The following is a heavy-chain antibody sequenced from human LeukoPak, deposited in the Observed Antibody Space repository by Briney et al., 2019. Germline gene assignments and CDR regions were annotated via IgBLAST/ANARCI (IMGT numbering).Heavy chain of an antibody. Sequence: KPSETLSLTCTVSGGSISSYYWSWIRQPPGKGLEWIGYIYYSGSTNYNPSLKSRVTISVDTSKNQFSLKLSSVTAADTAVYYCARDLSVAEGYFDHWGQGTLVTVSS. CDR1: GGSISSYY. J-gene: IGHJ4*02. D-gene: IGHD6-19*01. CDR2: IYYSGST. CDR3: ARDLSVAEGYFDH. V-gene: IGHV4-59*01.